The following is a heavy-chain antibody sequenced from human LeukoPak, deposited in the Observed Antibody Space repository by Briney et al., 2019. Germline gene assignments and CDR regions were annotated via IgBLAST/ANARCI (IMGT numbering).Heavy chain of an antibody. J-gene: IGHJ4*02. CDR3: AKDEALVVPAAMSY. V-gene: IGHV3-23*01. Sequence: GGSLRLSCAASGFIFSSYAMSWVRQAPGKGLEWVSAISGSGGSTYYADSVKGRFTISRDNSKNTLYLQMNSLRAEDTAVYYCAKDEALVVPAAMSYWGQGTLVTVSS. CDR2: ISGSGGST. CDR1: GFIFSSYA. D-gene: IGHD2-2*01.